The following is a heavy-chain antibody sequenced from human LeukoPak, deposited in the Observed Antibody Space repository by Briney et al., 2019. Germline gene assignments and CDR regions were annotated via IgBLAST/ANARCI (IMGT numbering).Heavy chain of an antibody. CDR3: AFLARTGARG. J-gene: IGHJ4*01. CDR2: IYYSGST. Sequence: SETLSLTCTVSGGSISSYYWRWVRQPPGKGLEWVGYIYYSGSTNYNPSHKSRVTIPVDTSRIQFSLKLSSGTPAGTAVYDCAFLARTGARGWGHGTLVSV. CDR1: GGSISSYY. V-gene: IGHV4-59*01. D-gene: IGHD5-12*01.